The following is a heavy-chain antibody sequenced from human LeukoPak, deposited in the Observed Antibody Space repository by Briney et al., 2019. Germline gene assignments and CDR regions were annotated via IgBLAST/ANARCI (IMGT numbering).Heavy chain of an antibody. CDR3: ARGYNYGPYYYYYYMDV. CDR2: IYYSGTT. CDR1: GGSISGYY. D-gene: IGHD5-18*01. V-gene: IGHV4-59*01. Sequence: SETLSLTCSVSGGSISGYYWSWTRQPPGKGLEWIGYIYYSGTTIYNPSLKSRLTISLDTSKNQFSLNLSSVTAADTAVYYCARGYNYGPYYYYYYMDVWGKGTTVTVSS. J-gene: IGHJ6*03.